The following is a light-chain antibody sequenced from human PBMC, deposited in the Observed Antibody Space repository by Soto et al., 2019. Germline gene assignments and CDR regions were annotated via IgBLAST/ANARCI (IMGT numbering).Light chain of an antibody. CDR3: QQYSSYPLT. J-gene: IGKJ4*01. CDR2: KTS. CDR1: QGTGDW. V-gene: IGKV1-5*03. Sequence: DIQMSQSPSTLSASVGGRVTITCRASQGTGDWLAWYQQKPGKAPKLLIYKTSTLEGGVPSRFSGSGSETEFTLTISSLQPDDFATYYCQQYSSYPLTLGGWTKVDIX.